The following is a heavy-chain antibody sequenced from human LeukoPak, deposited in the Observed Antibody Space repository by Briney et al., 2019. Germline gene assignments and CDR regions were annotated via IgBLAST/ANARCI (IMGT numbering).Heavy chain of an antibody. D-gene: IGHD5-18*01. CDR3: ARAGYSYGLDY. J-gene: IGHJ4*02. V-gene: IGHV3-30-3*01. Sequence: PGRSLRLSCAASGFTFSSFAMHWVRQAPGKGLEWVALISYDGSDKYYADSVKGRFTISRDKSKNTLSLQMNSLRAEDTAVYYCARAGYSYGLDYWGQGTLVTVSS. CDR2: ISYDGSDK. CDR1: GFTFSSFA.